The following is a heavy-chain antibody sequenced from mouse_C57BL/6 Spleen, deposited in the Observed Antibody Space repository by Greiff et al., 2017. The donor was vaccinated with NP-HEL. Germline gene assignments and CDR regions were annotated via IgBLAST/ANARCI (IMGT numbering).Heavy chain of an antibody. CDR2: IHPSDSDT. CDR1: GYTFTSYW. Sequence: VQLQQSGAELVKPGASVKVSCKASGYTFTSYWMHWVKQRPGQGLEWIGRIHPSDSDTNYNQKFKGKATLTVDKSSSTAYMQLSSLTSEDSAVYYCAIIVTTSGCAYGGQGTLVTVSA. J-gene: IGHJ3*01. V-gene: IGHV1-74*01. D-gene: IGHD2-5*01. CDR3: AIIVTTSGCAY.